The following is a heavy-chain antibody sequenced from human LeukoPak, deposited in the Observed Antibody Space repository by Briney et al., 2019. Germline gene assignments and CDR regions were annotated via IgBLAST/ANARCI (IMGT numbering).Heavy chain of an antibody. V-gene: IGHV3-30*02. Sequence: GGSLRLSCAASGFTFSSYGMHWVRQAPGKGLEWVAFIRYDGSNKYYADSVKGRFTISRDNSKNTLYLQMNSLRAEDTAVYYCAKVERYYDILTGYYNSELDYWGQGTLVTVSS. J-gene: IGHJ4*02. CDR1: GFTFSSYG. CDR2: IRYDGSNK. D-gene: IGHD3-9*01. CDR3: AKVERYYDILTGYYNSELDY.